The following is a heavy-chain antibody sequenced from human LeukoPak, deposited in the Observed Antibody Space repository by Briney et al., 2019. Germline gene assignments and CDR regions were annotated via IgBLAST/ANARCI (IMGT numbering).Heavy chain of an antibody. J-gene: IGHJ4*02. V-gene: IGHV3-66*01. D-gene: IGHD6-13*01. CDR1: GFTVSSNY. CDR2: IYSGGST. CDR3: ARDRGAAAGADY. Sequence: PGGSLRLSCAASGFTVSSNYMSWVRQAPGKGLEWVSAIYSGGSTYYADSVKGRFTISRDNSKNTLYLQMNSLRAEDTAVYYCARDRGAAAGADYWGQGTLVTVSS.